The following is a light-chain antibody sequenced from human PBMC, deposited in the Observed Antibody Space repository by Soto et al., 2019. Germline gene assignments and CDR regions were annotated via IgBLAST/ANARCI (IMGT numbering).Light chain of an antibody. J-gene: IGLJ1*01. V-gene: IGLV1-44*01. Sequence: QSVLTQPPSASGTPGQRVTISCSGTTSNIGRSTVSWYQQVPGAAPKLLIYGNTPRPSGVPVRFSGSKSDTSASLAISGFKYEDEYYCDCGTWNEGIFVFGIGTKLTVL. CDR1: TSNIGRST. CDR2: GNT. CDR3: GTWNEGIFV.